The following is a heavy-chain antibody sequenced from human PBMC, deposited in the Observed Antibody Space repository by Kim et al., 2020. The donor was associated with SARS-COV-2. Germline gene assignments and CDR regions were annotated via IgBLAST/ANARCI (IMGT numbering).Heavy chain of an antibody. J-gene: IGHJ5*02. CDR3: ARGLPYDYVWGSYRYMVWFDP. CDR1: GGSFSGYY. CDR2: INHSGST. D-gene: IGHD3-16*02. Sequence: SETLSLTCAVYGGSFSGYYWSWIRQPPGKGLEWIGEINHSGSTNYNPSLKSRVTISVDTSKNQFSLKLSSVTAADTAVYYCARGLPYDYVWGSYRYMVWFDPWGQGTLVTVSS. V-gene: IGHV4-34*01.